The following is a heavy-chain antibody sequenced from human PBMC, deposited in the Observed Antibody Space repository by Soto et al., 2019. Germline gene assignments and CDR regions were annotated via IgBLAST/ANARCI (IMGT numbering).Heavy chain of an antibody. J-gene: IGHJ4*02. Sequence: PGGSLSLSCAASGSTFSSYSMNWVRQAPGKGLEWVSSISSSSSYIYYADSVKGRFTISRDNAKNSLYLQMNSLRAEDTAVYYCARVYIFEGAIFGVVNPPFDYWGQGTRVTVSS. V-gene: IGHV3-21*01. D-gene: IGHD3-3*01. CDR1: GSTFSSYS. CDR3: ARVYIFEGAIFGVVNPPFDY. CDR2: ISSSSSYI.